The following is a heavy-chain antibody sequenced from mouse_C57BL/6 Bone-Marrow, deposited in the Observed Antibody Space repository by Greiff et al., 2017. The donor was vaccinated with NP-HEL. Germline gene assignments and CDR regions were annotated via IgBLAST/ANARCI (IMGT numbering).Heavy chain of an antibody. CDR1: GYTFTSYW. Sequence: QVQLQQPGAELVKPGASVKLSCKASGYTFTSYWMHWVKQRPGQGLEWIGMIHPNSGSTNYNEKFKSKATLTVDKSSSTAYMQLSSLTSEDSAVYYCARDSSGFLYYARDYWGQGTSVTVSS. CDR3: ARDSSGFLYYARDY. J-gene: IGHJ4*01. V-gene: IGHV1-64*01. D-gene: IGHD3-2*02. CDR2: IHPNSGST.